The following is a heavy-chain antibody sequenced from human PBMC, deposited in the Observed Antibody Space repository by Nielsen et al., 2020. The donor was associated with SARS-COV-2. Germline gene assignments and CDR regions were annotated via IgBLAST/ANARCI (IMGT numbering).Heavy chain of an antibody. CDR3: TTEVSSGWRNYYYYYMDV. V-gene: IGHV3-15*01. D-gene: IGHD6-19*01. CDR1: GFTFSNAW. J-gene: IGHJ6*03. CDR2: IKSKTDGGTT. Sequence: GESLKISCAASGFTFSNAWMSWVRQAPGKGLEWVGRIKSKTDGGTTDYAAPVKGRFTISRDDSKNTLYLQMNSLKTEDTAVYYCTTEVSSGWRNYYYYYMDVWGKGTTVTVSS.